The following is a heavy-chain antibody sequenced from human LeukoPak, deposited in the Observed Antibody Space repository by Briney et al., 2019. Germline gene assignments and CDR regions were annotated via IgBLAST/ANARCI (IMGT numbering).Heavy chain of an antibody. CDR3: ATATTVVQYDAFDI. Sequence: SETLSLTCTVSGGSISSSYWNWIRQPPGKGLEWMWYSFYSGSTNYNPSLKSRVTISVDTSKNQFSLKLSSVTAADTAVYYCATATTVVQYDAFDIWGQGTMVTVSS. CDR1: GGSISSSY. J-gene: IGHJ3*02. CDR2: SFYSGST. D-gene: IGHD4-23*01. V-gene: IGHV4-59*08.